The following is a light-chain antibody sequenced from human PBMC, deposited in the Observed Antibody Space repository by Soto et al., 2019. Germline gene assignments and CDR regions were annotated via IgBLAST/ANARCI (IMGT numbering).Light chain of an antibody. CDR2: GVS. V-gene: IGLV2-14*03. Sequence: QLVLTQPASVSGSPGQSITISCTGTSSDVGGYDYVSWYQQHPGKAPKLMIYGVSNRPSGVSNRFSGSKSGNTASLTISGLQAEDEADYYCSSYTNSITHVFGGGTKVTVL. J-gene: IGLJ3*02. CDR3: SSYTNSITHV. CDR1: SSDVGGYDY.